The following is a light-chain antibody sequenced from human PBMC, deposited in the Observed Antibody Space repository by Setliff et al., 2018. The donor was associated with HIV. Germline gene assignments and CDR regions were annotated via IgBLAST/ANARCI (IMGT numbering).Light chain of an antibody. V-gene: IGLV2-14*01. CDR2: EVS. Sequence: QSALTQPASVSGSPGQSITVSCTDIDPYNSVSWYQQLPGKAPKLILYEVSVRPSGISHRFSGSKSGNTASLTISGLQAEDEGDYYCYSYTAGTSYVFGGGTKVTVL. J-gene: IGLJ1*01. CDR1: IDPYNS. CDR3: YSYTAGTSYV.